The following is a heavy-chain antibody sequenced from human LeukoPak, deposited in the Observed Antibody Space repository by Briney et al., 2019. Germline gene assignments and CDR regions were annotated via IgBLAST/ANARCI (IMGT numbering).Heavy chain of an antibody. CDR3: AKFGWTPDFWSGYHDY. V-gene: IGHV3-23*01. Sequence: GGSLSLSCAASGFTFSSYAMSWVRQAPGKGLKWVSAISGSGGSTYYADSVKGRLTISRDNSKNTLYLQMNSLRAEDTAVYYCAKFGWTPDFWSGYHDYWGQGTLVTVSS. CDR1: GFTFSSYA. D-gene: IGHD3-3*01. CDR2: ISGSGGST. J-gene: IGHJ4*02.